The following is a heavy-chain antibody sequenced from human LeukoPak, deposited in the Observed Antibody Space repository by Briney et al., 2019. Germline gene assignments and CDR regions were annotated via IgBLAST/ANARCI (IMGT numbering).Heavy chain of an antibody. J-gene: IGHJ4*02. V-gene: IGHV1-46*01. CDR2: INPSGGST. Sequence: ASVKVSCKASGYTFSSYYMHWVRQAPGQGLEWMGIINPSGGSTSYAQKFQGRVTMTRDMSTSTVYMELSSLRSEDAAVYYCARAAVLRYFDWLSILDYWGQGTLVTASS. CDR3: ARAAVLRYFDWLSILDY. D-gene: IGHD3-9*01. CDR1: GYTFSSYY.